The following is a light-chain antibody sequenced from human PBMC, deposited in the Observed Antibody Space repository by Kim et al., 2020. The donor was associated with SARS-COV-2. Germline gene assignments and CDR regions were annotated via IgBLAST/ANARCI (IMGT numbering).Light chain of an antibody. Sequence: SYELTQPPSVSVSPGQTASITCSGDKLGAKYACWYQQKPGQSPVLVIYQDSKRPSGIPERFSGSNSGNTATLTISGTQAMDEADYYCQAWDSSTGVFGTGTQLTVL. V-gene: IGLV3-1*01. CDR3: QAWDSSTGV. CDR2: QDS. CDR1: KLGAKY. J-gene: IGLJ1*01.